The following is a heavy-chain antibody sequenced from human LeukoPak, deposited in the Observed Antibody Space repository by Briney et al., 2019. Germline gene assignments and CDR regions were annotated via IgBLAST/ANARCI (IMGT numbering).Heavy chain of an antibody. J-gene: IGHJ4*02. Sequence: GASVKVSCKASGYTLTGYYMHWVRQAPGQGLEWMGWINPNSGGTNYAQKFRDRVTMTRDTSNSTAYMDLSRLRSDDTAVYYCARDDDFVDYWGQGSLVTVSS. CDR1: GYTLTGYY. CDR2: INPNSGGT. D-gene: IGHD1-1*01. V-gene: IGHV1-2*02. CDR3: ARDDDFVDY.